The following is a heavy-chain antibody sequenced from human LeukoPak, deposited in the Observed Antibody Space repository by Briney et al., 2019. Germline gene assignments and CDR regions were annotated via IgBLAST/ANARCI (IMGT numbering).Heavy chain of an antibody. D-gene: IGHD6-13*01. CDR3: AKISRIAAAVTEEYFPH. CDR2: ISGSGGST. V-gene: IGHV3-23*01. CDR1: GFTFSSYA. J-gene: IGHJ1*01. Sequence: GGSLRLSCAASGFTFSSYAMSRVRQAPGKGLEWVSAISGSGGSTYYADSVKGRFTISRDNSKNTLYLQMNSLRAEDTAVYYCAKISRIAAAVTEEYFPHWGQGTLVTVSS.